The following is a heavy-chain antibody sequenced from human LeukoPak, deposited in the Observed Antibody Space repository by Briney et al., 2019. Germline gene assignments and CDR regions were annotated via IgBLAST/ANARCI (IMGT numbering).Heavy chain of an antibody. CDR1: GGSIGSCY. CDR2: IYYSGST. J-gene: IGHJ4*02. D-gene: IGHD3-9*01. Sequence: SQTLSLTCTVSGGSIGSCYWSWIRQHPGKGLEWIGYIYYSGSTYYNPSLKSRVTMSVDTSKNQFSLKLSSVTAADAAVYYCARNRDFLNLDYWGQGTLVTVSS. CDR3: ARNRDFLNLDY. V-gene: IGHV4-31*03.